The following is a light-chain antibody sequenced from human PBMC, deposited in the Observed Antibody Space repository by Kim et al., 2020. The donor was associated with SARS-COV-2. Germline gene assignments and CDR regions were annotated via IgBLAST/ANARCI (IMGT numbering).Light chain of an antibody. Sequence: DIVMTQSPLSLPVTPGEPASISCRSSQSLLHSNGYNFLDWYLQKPGQSPQVLIYSGSNRASGVPDRFSGSGSGKDFTLKLRRVEAEGVGVYYWMQALQTPLPFGGGTKVDIK. CDR2: SGS. CDR3: MQALQTPLP. CDR1: QSLLHSNGYNF. V-gene: IGKV2-28*01. J-gene: IGKJ4*01.